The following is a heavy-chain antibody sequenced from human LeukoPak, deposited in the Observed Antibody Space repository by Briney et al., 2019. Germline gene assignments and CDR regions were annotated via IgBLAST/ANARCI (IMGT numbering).Heavy chain of an antibody. J-gene: IGHJ4*02. D-gene: IGHD3-9*01. CDR2: INQDAGDA. CDR3: ADWRNTRGFDN. V-gene: IGHV3-7*01. CDR1: GFTFSDSS. Sequence: GGSLRLSCAASGFTFSDSSLSWVRQTPGKGLEWVANINQDAGDAYYVDSVKGRFTISRDNARNSLHLQMNSLREEDTAVYYCADWRNTRGFDNWGQGTLVSVSS.